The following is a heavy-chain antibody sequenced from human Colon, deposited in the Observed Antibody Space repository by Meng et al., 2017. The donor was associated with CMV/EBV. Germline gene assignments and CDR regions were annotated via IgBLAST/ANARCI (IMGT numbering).Heavy chain of an antibody. V-gene: IGHV3-7*01. Sequence: GGSLRLSCAASGFSFSDYWVTWVRQRPGKGLELVANMSPAENEYSYGDSVEGRFTISRDNAKNSLYLQMNTLRAEDTAVYYCAKDWVTLRRGIPHYWGQGTLVTVSS. D-gene: IGHD3-16*01. CDR1: GFSFSDYW. CDR3: AKDWVTLRRGIPHY. CDR2: MSPAENEY. J-gene: IGHJ4*02.